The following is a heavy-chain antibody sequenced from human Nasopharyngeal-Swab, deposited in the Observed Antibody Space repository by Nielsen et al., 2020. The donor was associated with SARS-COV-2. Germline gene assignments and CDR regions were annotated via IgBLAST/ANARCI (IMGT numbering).Heavy chain of an antibody. Sequence: GESLKISCAASGFTVSSNYMSWVRQAPGKGLEWVSVIYSGGSTYYADSVKGRFTISRDNSKNTLYLQMNSLRAEDTAVYYCARDLEVLGYCSGGSCKRHDAFDTWGQGTMVTVSS. CDR3: ARDLEVLGYCSGGSCKRHDAFDT. J-gene: IGHJ3*02. D-gene: IGHD2-15*01. CDR2: IYSGGST. V-gene: IGHV3-66*01. CDR1: GFTVSSNY.